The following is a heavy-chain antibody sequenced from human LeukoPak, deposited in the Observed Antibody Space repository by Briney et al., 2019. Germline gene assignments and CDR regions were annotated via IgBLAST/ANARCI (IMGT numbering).Heavy chain of an antibody. CDR3: ARDVAALVQGWFDP. J-gene: IGHJ5*02. D-gene: IGHD6-13*01. Sequence: PSETLSLTCAVYGGSFSGYYWSWIRQPPGKGLEWIGEINHSGSTNYNPSLKSRVTISVDTSKNQFSLKLSSVTAADTAVYYCARDVAALVQGWFDPWGQGTLVTVSS. CDR2: INHSGST. CDR1: GGSFSGYY. V-gene: IGHV4-34*01.